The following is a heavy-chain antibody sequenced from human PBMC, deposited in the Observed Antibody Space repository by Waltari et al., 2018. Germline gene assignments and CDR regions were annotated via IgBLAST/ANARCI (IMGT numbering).Heavy chain of an antibody. V-gene: IGHV3-7*01. Sequence: GSEKYYVDSVKGRFTISRDNAKNSLYLQMNSLRAEDTAVYYCARGHFVAAKVWGQGTLVTVSS. CDR3: ARGHFVAAKV. CDR2: GSEK. D-gene: IGHD2-15*01. J-gene: IGHJ4*02.